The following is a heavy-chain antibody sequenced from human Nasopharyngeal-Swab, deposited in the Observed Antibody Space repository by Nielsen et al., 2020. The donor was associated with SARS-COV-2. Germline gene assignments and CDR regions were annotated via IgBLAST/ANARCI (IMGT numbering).Heavy chain of an antibody. CDR2: TYCKSKWYT. V-gene: IGHV6-1*01. CDR1: GDSVSSDSFA. J-gene: IGHJ4*02. CDR3: ARARTRSFDY. Sequence: SETLSLTCAISGDSVSSDSFAWNWIRQSPSRGLEWLGRTYCKSKWYTDYAVSVKGRITVNPDTSKNHFSLQLNSVTPEDTAVYYCARARTRSFDYWGQGTLVTAPQ.